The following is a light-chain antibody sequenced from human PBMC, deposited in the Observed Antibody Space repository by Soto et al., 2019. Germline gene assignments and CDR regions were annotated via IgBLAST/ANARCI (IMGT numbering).Light chain of an antibody. CDR2: GAS. CDR3: QQYNNWPLIT. CDR1: QSVDSN. J-gene: IGKJ5*01. Sequence: EIVITPSPATLSVSPGDGATLSCRARQSVDSNLAWYQQKPGQTPRLLMYGASTRPTGIPARFSGSGSGTEFTLTIISLQSEDFAVYYCQQYNNWPLITFGQGTRLEI. V-gene: IGKV3D-15*01.